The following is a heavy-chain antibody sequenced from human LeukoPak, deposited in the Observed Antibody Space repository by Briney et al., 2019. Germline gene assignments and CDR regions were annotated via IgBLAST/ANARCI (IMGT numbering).Heavy chain of an antibody. J-gene: IGHJ6*03. V-gene: IGHV7-4-1*02. D-gene: IGHD1-26*01. CDR2: INTNTGNP. CDR1: GYTFTSYA. CDR3: ARVSNVGYYYYMDV. Sequence: ASVKVSCKASGYTFTSYAMNWVRQAPGQGLEWMGWINTNTGNPTYAQGFTGRFVFSLDTSVSTAYLQISSLKAEDTAVYYCARVSNVGYYYYMDVWGKGTTVTVSS.